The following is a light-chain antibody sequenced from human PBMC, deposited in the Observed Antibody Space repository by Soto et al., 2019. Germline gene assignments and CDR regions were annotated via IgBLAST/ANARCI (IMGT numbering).Light chain of an antibody. Sequence: EIVLTQSPATLSLSPGASATLSCRDSQSVSSYLAWYQQKPGQAPSLLSYDASNTATGIPASTSGSGSGTDFTLTISSLEPEDFAVYYCQQRSNWPPFTFGHGTKVAI. V-gene: IGKV3-11*01. CDR3: QQRSNWPPFT. CDR2: DAS. CDR1: QSVSSY. J-gene: IGKJ3*01.